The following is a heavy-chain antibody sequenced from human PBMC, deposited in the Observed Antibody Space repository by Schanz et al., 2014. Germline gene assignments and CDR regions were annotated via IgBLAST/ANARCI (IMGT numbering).Heavy chain of an antibody. J-gene: IGHJ4*02. CDR1: GLNFDYYG. CDR3: ARGPIPIQGVPMDF. CDR2: IGYDGSEK. Sequence: QVQLVESGGGVVQPGRSLRLSCATSGLNFDYYGMNWVRRAPGKGLEWVANIGYDGSEKYYVDSVKGRFTISRDNSKDTLYLQMSGLTPEDTAVYYCARGPIPIQGVPMDFWGQGTLVTVSS. D-gene: IGHD3-10*01. V-gene: IGHV3-33*01.